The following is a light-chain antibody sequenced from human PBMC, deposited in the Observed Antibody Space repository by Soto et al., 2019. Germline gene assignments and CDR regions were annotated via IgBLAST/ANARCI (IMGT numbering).Light chain of an antibody. CDR3: QQLHNYPLT. Sequence: AIELSQSRSSLYASVGDTVIITCRASQGIFSALAWYQQKPGEPPKVLIYDASSLESGVPSRFSGSGFGTDFNLTISSLQPEDFATYYCQQLHNYPLTLGQGTRLEIK. J-gene: IGKJ5*01. CDR2: DAS. V-gene: IGKV1D-13*01. CDR1: QGIFSA.